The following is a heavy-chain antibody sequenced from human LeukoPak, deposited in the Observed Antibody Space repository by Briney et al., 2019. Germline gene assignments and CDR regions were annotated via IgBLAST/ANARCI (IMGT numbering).Heavy chain of an antibody. CDR3: ATDGSSTDDYYFDY. Sequence: ASVKVSCKASGYSFTSYYIHWVRQAPGQGHEWMGIINPSGGSTSYAQKFQGRVIMTRDTSTSTVYMDLSSLRSEDTAVYYCATDGSSTDDYYFDYWGQGTLVTVSS. CDR2: INPSGGST. D-gene: IGHD2-2*01. V-gene: IGHV1-46*01. J-gene: IGHJ4*02. CDR1: GYSFTSYY.